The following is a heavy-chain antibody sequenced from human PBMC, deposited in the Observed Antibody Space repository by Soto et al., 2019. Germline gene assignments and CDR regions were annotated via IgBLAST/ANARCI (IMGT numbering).Heavy chain of an antibody. Sequence: SDTLSLNCAVSGVSIGSDAYSWSWIPQHPGKGLEWVGLISHRANTYYNPSIKSRLTLSVDMSKNQFCLNLTSVTAAHTAVYFCARYRVTATWSKFDYWGQGTLVTVSS. V-gene: IGHV4-31*11. CDR3: ARYRVTATWSKFDY. CDR2: ISHRANT. J-gene: IGHJ4*02. CDR1: GVSIGSDAYS. D-gene: IGHD3-16*02.